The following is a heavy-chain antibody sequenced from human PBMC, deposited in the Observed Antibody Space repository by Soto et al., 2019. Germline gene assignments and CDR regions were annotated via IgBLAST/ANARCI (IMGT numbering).Heavy chain of an antibody. Sequence: PSGTLSLTCTVSGGSVWSAGYSGSLKRQPPGKGLEWIGYIYYSGSTNYNPSLKSRVTISVDTSKNQFSLKLSSVTAADTGVYYCERDVILITFGGLIDNYSFGMDVWGQGTMVTVSS. CDR3: ERDVILITFGGLIDNYSFGMDV. V-gene: IGHV4-61*08. CDR1: GGSVWSAGYS. D-gene: IGHD3-16*02. J-gene: IGHJ6*02. CDR2: IYYSGST.